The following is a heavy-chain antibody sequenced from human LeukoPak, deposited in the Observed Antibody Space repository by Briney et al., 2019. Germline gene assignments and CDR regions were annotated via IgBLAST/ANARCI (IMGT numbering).Heavy chain of an antibody. CDR1: GFTFSSYG. V-gene: IGHV3-7*01. Sequence: PGGSLRLSCAASGFTFSSYGMHWVRQAPGKGLEWVANINGDESEKYYVDSVKARFTISRDNAKNSLYLQMNSLRVDDTAIYYCSRGEGDDYWGQGTLVTVSS. CDR2: INGDESEK. D-gene: IGHD3-10*01. CDR3: SRGEGDDY. J-gene: IGHJ4*02.